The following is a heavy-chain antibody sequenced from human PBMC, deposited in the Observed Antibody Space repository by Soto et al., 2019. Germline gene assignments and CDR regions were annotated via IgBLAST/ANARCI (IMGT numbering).Heavy chain of an antibody. D-gene: IGHD6-13*01. Sequence: SETLSLTCTVSGGSISSYYWSLIRQPPGKGLEWIGYIYYSGSTNYNPSLKSRVTISVDTSKNQFSLKLSSVTAADTAVYYCARVDSSSWPFDYWGQGTLVTVSS. J-gene: IGHJ4*02. CDR2: IYYSGST. V-gene: IGHV4-59*01. CDR1: GGSISSYY. CDR3: ARVDSSSWPFDY.